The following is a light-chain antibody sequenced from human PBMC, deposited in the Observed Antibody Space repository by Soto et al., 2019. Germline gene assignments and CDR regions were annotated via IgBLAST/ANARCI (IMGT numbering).Light chain of an antibody. Sequence: EIVLTQSPATLSLSPGERATLSCRASQSVSRYLAWYQQKPGQAPRLLIYDASNRATGIPARFSGSGSGTDFTLTISSLQSEDFAVYYCQQYYKWPQWTIGQGTKVDIK. CDR2: DAS. J-gene: IGKJ1*01. V-gene: IGKV3-11*01. CDR1: QSVSRY. CDR3: QQYYKWPQWT.